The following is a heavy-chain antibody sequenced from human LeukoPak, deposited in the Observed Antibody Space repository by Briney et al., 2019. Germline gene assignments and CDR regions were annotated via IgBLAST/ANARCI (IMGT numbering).Heavy chain of an antibody. Sequence: KPSETLSLTCAVSGYSISSGYYWGWIRQPPGKGLEWIGSIYHSGSTYYNPSLKSRVTISVDTSKNQFSLKLSSVTAADTAVYYCARAPVGSGWVINWFDPWGQGTLVTVSS. J-gene: IGHJ5*02. D-gene: IGHD6-19*01. V-gene: IGHV4-38-2*01. CDR3: ARAPVGSGWVINWFDP. CDR1: GYSISSGYY. CDR2: IYHSGST.